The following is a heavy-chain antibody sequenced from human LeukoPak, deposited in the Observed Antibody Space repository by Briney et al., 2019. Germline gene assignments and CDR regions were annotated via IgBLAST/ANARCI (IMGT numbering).Heavy chain of an antibody. V-gene: IGHV3-23*01. J-gene: IGHJ3*02. CDR2: ISVSGDRI. Sequence: GGFLRLSCAASGFTFSSYAMSWVRQAPGKGLEWVSSISVSGDRIFYVDSVKGRFTISRDNSKNTLFLQMSSLRAEDTAVYYCAKARYGDNISDGFDTWGQGTMVTVSS. D-gene: IGHD4-17*01. CDR3: AKARYGDNISDGFDT. CDR1: GFTFSSYA.